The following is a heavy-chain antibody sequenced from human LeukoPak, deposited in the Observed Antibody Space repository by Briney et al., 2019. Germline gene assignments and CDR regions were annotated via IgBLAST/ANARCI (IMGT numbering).Heavy chain of an antibody. CDR2: ISNAGSNE. D-gene: IGHD6-13*01. CDR3: ARVDSIAAADSTRSPAFDI. J-gene: IGHJ3*02. CDR1: GFTFSSYA. Sequence: GGSLRLSCAASGFTFSSYAILWVRQAPGKGLEWVAVISNAGSNEYYADSVKGQFTISRDNSKNTLYLQMNSLRTEDTAVYYCARVDSIAAADSTRSPAFDIWGQGTMVTVSS. V-gene: IGHV3-30-3*01.